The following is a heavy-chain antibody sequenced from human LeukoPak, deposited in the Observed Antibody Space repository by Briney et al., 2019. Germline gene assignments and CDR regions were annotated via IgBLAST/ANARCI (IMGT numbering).Heavy chain of an antibody. D-gene: IGHD3-22*01. Sequence: SETLSLTCAVSGGSISSSNWWSWVRQPPGKGLEWIGEIYHSGSTNYNPSLKSRVTILVDKSKNQFSLKLSSVTAADTAMYYCARVGYDSSGSYAFDIWGQGTMVTVS. J-gene: IGHJ3*02. CDR2: IYHSGST. V-gene: IGHV4-4*02. CDR1: GGSISSSNW. CDR3: ARVGYDSSGSYAFDI.